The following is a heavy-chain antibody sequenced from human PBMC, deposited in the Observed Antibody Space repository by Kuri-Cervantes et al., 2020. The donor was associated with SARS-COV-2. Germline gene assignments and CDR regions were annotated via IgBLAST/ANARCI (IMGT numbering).Heavy chain of an antibody. CDR2: ISSSSSYI. V-gene: IGHV3-21*01. J-gene: IGHJ4*02. Sequence: GETRKSSCAASGFTVSSYSMNWVRQAPGKGLEWVSSISSSSSYIDYADSVKGRSTISRDNAKNSLYLQMNSLRAEDTAVYYCASQGAVYWGQGTLVTVSS. D-gene: IGHD1-26*01. CDR1: GFTVSSYS. CDR3: ASQGAVY.